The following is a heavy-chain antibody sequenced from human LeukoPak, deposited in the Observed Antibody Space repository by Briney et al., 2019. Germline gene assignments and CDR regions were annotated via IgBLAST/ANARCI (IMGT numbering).Heavy chain of an antibody. CDR3: VRVSNSGYYSSFDY. D-gene: IGHD3-22*01. J-gene: IGHJ4*02. V-gene: IGHV3-33*01. CDR1: GYTLTDYY. CDR2: IWYDGSNK. Sequence: SCKASGYTLTDYYMHWVRQAPGKGLEWVAVIWYDGSNKYYADSVKGRFTISRDNSKNTLYLQMNSLRAEDTAVYYCVRVSNSGYYSSFDYWGQGTPVSVSS.